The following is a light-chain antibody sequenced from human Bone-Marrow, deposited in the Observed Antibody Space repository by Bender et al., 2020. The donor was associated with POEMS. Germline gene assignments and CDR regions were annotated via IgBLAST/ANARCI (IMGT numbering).Light chain of an antibody. J-gene: IGLJ2*01. V-gene: IGLV2-14*02. CDR3: SSAAGGNKFA. Sequence: QSALTQPASVSGSPGQSVTISCTGTSNDVGNYNFVSWYRQHPGKAPKLMIYEGNKRPSGVSNRFSGSKSGNTASLTISGLQAEDEADYYCSSAAGGNKFAFGGGTKLTVL. CDR2: EGN. CDR1: SNDVGNYNF.